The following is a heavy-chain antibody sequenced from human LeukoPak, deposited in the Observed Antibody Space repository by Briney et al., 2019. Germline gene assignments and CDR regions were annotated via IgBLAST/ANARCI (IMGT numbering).Heavy chain of an antibody. V-gene: IGHV4-59*01. CDR3: AREGVAATFDY. CDR1: GGSISSYY. D-gene: IGHD2-15*01. Sequence: SETLSLTCTVSGGSISSYYWSWIRQPPGKGLEWIGYIYYSGSPNYNPSLKSRVTISVDTSKNQFSLKLSSVTAADTAVYYCAREGVAATFDYWGQGTLVTVSS. J-gene: IGHJ4*02. CDR2: IYYSGSP.